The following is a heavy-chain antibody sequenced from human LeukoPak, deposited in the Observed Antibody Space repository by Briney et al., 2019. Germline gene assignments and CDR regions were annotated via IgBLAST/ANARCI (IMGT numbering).Heavy chain of an antibody. J-gene: IGHJ4*02. CDR3: ARGLAVGIAVAGTPYYFDY. CDR1: GGSFSGYC. CDR2: INHSGST. D-gene: IGHD6-19*01. V-gene: IGHV4-34*01. Sequence: PSETLSLTCAVYGGSFSGYCWSWIRQPPGKGLEWIGEINHSGSTNYNPSLKSRVTISVDTSKNQFSLKLSSVTAADTAVYYCARGLAVGIAVAGTPYYFDYWGQGTLVTVSS.